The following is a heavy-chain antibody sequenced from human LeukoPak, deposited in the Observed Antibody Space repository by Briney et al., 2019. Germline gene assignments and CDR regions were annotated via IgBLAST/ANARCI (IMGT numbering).Heavy chain of an antibody. J-gene: IGHJ5*02. Sequence: SETLSLTCSLSGDSLKNYFWRWLRPPPGKGREWIGCVDQSESTHYIPSFKSRVSVSSDTSRNEFSLNLNSVTAADTAIYDCARGGSRCYGCHNWFDPWGEGTRVTVSS. CDR2: VDQSEST. CDR1: GDSLKNYF. D-gene: IGHD2-2*01. CDR3: ARGGSRCYGCHNWFDP. V-gene: IGHV4-59*01.